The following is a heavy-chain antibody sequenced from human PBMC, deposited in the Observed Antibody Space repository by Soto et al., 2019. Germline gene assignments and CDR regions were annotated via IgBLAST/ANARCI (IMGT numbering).Heavy chain of an antibody. D-gene: IGHD3-22*01. J-gene: IGHJ4*02. Sequence: EVQLVESGGGLVQPGGSLKLSCAASGFTFSGSAMHWVRQASGKGLEWVGRIRSKANSYATAYAASVKGRFTISRDDSKNTAYLQMNSLKTEDTAVYYCTRLGVYDSSGYGVDYWGQGTLVTVSS. CDR1: GFTFSGSA. CDR3: TRLGVYDSSGYGVDY. V-gene: IGHV3-73*01. CDR2: IRSKANSYAT.